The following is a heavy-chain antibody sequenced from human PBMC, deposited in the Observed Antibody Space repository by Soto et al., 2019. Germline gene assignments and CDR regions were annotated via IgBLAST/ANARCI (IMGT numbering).Heavy chain of an antibody. CDR3: ARALGGWGFDY. J-gene: IGHJ4*02. Sequence: GGSLRLSCAASGFTFSSYGMHWVRQAPGKGLEWVAVISYDGSNKYYADSVKGRFTISRDNSKNTLYLQMNSLRAEDTAVYYCARALGGWGFDYWGQGTLVTVSS. CDR2: ISYDGSNK. D-gene: IGHD7-27*01. V-gene: IGHV3-30*03. CDR1: GFTFSSYG.